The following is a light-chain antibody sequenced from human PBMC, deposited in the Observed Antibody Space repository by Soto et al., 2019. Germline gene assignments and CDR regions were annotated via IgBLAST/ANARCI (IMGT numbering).Light chain of an antibody. CDR1: QSISSY. Sequence: DIQMTQSPSSLSASVGDRVTITCRASQSISSYLTCYQQKPGKAPKLLIYAASSLQIGVPSRFSGSGSGTDFTLAISSLQPEDFATYYCQQSYSTPTWTFGQGTKVEIK. J-gene: IGKJ1*01. CDR3: QQSYSTPTWT. CDR2: AAS. V-gene: IGKV1-39*01.